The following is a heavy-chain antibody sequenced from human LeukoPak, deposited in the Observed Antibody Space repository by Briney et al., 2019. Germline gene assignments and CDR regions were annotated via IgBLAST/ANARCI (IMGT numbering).Heavy chain of an antibody. V-gene: IGHV3-30-3*01. J-gene: IGHJ4*02. Sequence: GGSLRLSCAASGFTFSSYAMHWVRQAPGKGLEWVAVISYDGSNKYYADSVKGRFTISRDNSKNTLYLQMNSLRAEDTAVCYCARDPGYSYSDYWGQGTLVTVSS. D-gene: IGHD5-18*01. CDR2: ISYDGSNK. CDR3: ARDPGYSYSDY. CDR1: GFTFSSYA.